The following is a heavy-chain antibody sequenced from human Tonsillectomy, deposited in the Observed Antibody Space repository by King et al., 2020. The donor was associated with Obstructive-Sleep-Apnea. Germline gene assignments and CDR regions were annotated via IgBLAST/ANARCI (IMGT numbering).Heavy chain of an antibody. CDR2: MNPNSGNT. CDR1: GYTFISYD. Sequence: VQLVESGAEVKKPGASVKVSCKASGYTFISYDINWVRQATGQGLEWVGWMNPNSGNTGYAQKFQGRVTMTKNTSISTAYMELSSLRSEDTAVYYCARGPSRDGYSKGYYFDYWGQGTLVTVSS. D-gene: IGHD5-24*01. V-gene: IGHV1-8*01. CDR3: ARGPSRDGYSKGYYFDY. J-gene: IGHJ4*02.